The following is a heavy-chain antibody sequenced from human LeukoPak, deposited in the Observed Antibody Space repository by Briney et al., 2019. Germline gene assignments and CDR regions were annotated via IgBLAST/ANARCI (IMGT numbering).Heavy chain of an antibody. D-gene: IGHD3-22*01. V-gene: IGHV2-5*02. J-gene: IGHJ4*02. Sequence: KLSGPTLVNPTQTLTLTCTFSGFSLNTRGVGVGWIRQPPGRALEWLALIYWDDDRRYSPSLKSRLTITKDTSKNQVVLTMTNMDHVDTATYFCAHRKNYYDSSVFDNWGQGTLVTVSS. CDR2: IYWDDDR. CDR3: AHRKNYYDSSVFDN. CDR1: GFSLNTRGVG.